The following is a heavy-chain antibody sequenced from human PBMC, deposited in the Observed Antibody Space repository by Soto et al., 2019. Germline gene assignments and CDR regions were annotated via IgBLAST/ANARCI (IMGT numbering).Heavy chain of an antibody. CDR2: ISGSGGST. D-gene: IGHD3-22*01. CDR1: GFTFSSYA. J-gene: IGHJ4*02. V-gene: IGHV3-23*01. CDR3: AKCGGFKYYYDTSGPDY. Sequence: GGSLRLSCAASGFTFSSYAMSWVRQVPGKGLEWVSTISGSGGSTDYADSVKGRFTISRDNSKNTLYLQMNSLRAEDTAVYYCAKCGGFKYYYDTSGPDYWGQGNLVTVSS.